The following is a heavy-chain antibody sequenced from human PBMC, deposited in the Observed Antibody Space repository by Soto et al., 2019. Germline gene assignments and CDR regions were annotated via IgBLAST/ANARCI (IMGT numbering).Heavy chain of an antibody. Sequence: GGSRRLSCAASGFTFSSYAMSWARQAPGKGLECVPAFSGSGGSTYYADCGKGRFTICTDNSKNTLYLQMNSLRAEDTAVYDCALGVRGGMDVLGQGTTVTVSS. CDR2: FSGSGGST. V-gene: IGHV3-23*01. D-gene: IGHD3-10*01. J-gene: IGHJ6*02. CDR1: GFTFSSYA. CDR3: ALGVRGGMDV.